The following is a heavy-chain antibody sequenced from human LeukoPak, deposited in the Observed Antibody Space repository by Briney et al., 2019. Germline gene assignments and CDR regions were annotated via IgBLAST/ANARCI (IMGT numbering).Heavy chain of an antibody. CDR2: ISWNSGSI. J-gene: IGHJ6*02. Sequence: GGSLRLSCAASGFTFDDYAMHWVRQAPGKGLEWVLGISWNSGSIGYADSVKGRFTISRDNAKNSLYLQMNSLRAEDTALYYCAKDIATIRNYDFWSGTDGYYYYGMDVWGQGTTVTVSS. CDR3: AKDIATIRNYDFWSGTDGYYYYGMDV. V-gene: IGHV3-9*01. CDR1: GFTFDDYA. D-gene: IGHD3-3*01.